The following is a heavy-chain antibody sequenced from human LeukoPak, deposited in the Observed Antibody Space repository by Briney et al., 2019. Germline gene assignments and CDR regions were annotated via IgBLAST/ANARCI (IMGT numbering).Heavy chain of an antibody. D-gene: IGHD5-24*01. CDR3: ASRRDGYNTIDY. V-gene: IGHV4-31*11. CDR1: GGSFSGYY. Sequence: SETLSLTCAVYGGSFSGYYWSWIRQHPGKGLEWIGYIYYSGSAYHNPSLKSRVTLSVDTSKNQFSLKLSSVTAADTAVYYCASRRDGYNTIDYWGQGTLVTVSS. J-gene: IGHJ4*02. CDR2: IYYSGSA.